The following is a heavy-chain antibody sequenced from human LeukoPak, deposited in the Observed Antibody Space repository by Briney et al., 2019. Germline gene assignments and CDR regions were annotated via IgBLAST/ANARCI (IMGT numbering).Heavy chain of an antibody. CDR3: SKEIGGGSGTYYFDF. Sequence: GGSLRLSCAASGFTFSSFAMSWVRQAPGKGLEWVSAISGPGSSTYYADSVKGRFTISRDNSKNTLYLQMNSLRAEDTALYYCSKEIGGGSGTYYFDFWGQRTLVTVSS. CDR1: GFTFSSFA. CDR2: ISGPGSST. D-gene: IGHD3-10*01. V-gene: IGHV3-23*01. J-gene: IGHJ4*02.